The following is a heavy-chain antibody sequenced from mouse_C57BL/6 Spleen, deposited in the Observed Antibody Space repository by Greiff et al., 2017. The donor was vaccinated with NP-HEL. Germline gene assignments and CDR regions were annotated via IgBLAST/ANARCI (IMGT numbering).Heavy chain of an antibody. CDR1: GYSITSGYY. D-gene: IGHD1-1*01. V-gene: IGHV3-6*01. Sequence: EVQLQQSGPGLVKPSQSLSLTCSVTGYSITSGYYWNWIRQFPGNKLEWMGYISYDGSNNYNPSLKNRISITRDTSKNQFFLKLNSVTTEDTATYYCAREDITTVPYYFDYWGQGTTLTVSS. CDR2: ISYDGSN. CDR3: AREDITTVPYYFDY. J-gene: IGHJ2*01.